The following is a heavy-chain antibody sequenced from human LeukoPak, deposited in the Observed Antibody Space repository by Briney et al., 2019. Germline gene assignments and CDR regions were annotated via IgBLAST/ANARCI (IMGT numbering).Heavy chain of an antibody. CDR3: ARGRSYYYGSGSSPFDY. CDR2: INHSGGT. V-gene: IGHV4-34*01. Sequence: SETLSLTCAVYGGSFSGYYWSWIRQPPGKGLEWIGEINHSGGTNYNPSLKSRVTISVDTSKNQFSLKLSSVTAADTAVYYCARGRSYYYGSGSSPFDYWGQGTLVTVSS. CDR1: GGSFSGYY. D-gene: IGHD3-10*01. J-gene: IGHJ4*02.